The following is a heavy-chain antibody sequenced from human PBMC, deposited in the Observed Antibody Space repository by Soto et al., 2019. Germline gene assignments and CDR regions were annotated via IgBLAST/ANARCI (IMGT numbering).Heavy chain of an antibody. CDR3: ARSYGSGRTTPYNWFDP. V-gene: IGHV1-69*04. CDR2: IIPIIGIA. CDR1: GYTFTSYG. J-gene: IGHJ5*02. D-gene: IGHD3-10*01. Sequence: GASVKVSCKASGYTFTSYGISWVRQAPGQGFEWMGRIIPIIGIANYAQKFQGRVTITADKSTSTAYMELSSLRSEDTAVYYCARSYGSGRTTPYNWFDPWGQGTLVTVSS.